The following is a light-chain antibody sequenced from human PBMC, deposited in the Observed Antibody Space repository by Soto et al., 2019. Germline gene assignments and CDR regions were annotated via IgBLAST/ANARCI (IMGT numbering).Light chain of an antibody. V-gene: IGLV2-23*01. CDR2: EGS. CDR1: GSDVGSFDL. J-gene: IGLJ2*01. Sequence: QSVLTQPASVSGSPEQSITISCTGPGSDVGSFDLVSWYQQHPGKAPKLIIFEGSKRPSGVSDRFSGSKSANRASLTISGLQAEDEADYYCLLYYGAAVVFGGGTKLTVL. CDR3: LLYYGAAVV.